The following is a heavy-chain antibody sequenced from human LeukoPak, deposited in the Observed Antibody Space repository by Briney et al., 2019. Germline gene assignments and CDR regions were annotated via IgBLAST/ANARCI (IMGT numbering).Heavy chain of an antibody. Sequence: GGSLRLSCVASGFTLSNSWMHWVRHAPGKGLVWVSRINMDGSTTNYAECVRGRYTISRHNAKNTLHLQMNSLRAEDTAVYYCVRSGSGWYGFLDYWGRGTLVRLST. D-gene: IGHD6-19*01. J-gene: IGHJ4*02. CDR2: INMDGSTT. CDR3: VRSGSGWYGFLDY. V-gene: IGHV3-74*01. CDR1: GFTLSNSW.